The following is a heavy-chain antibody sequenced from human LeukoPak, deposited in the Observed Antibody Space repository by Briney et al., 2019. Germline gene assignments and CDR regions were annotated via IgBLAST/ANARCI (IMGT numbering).Heavy chain of an antibody. V-gene: IGHV1-69*05. CDR1: GGTFSSYA. Sequence: GASVKVSCKASGGTFSSYAISWVRQAPGQGLEWMGGIIPIFGTANYAQKFQGRVTITTDESTSTAYMELSSLRSEDTAVYYCARDRDYYGSGSYFDPWGQGTLVTVSS. CDR2: IIPIFGTA. J-gene: IGHJ5*02. D-gene: IGHD3-10*01. CDR3: ARDRDYYGSGSYFDP.